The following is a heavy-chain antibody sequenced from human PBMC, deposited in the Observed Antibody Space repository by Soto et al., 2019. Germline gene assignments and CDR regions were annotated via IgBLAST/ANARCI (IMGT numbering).Heavy chain of an antibody. CDR1: GFTFSSYW. D-gene: IGHD5-18*01. Sequence: PGGSLRLSCRASGFTFSSYWMSWARQAPGKGLEWVANIKPDGSEKYYVDSVKGRFTVSRDNAKNSLYLQMDSLRGEDTAVYYCARVDSSLAHNGMDVWGQGTTVTVSS. V-gene: IGHV3-7*01. CDR2: IKPDGSEK. CDR3: ARVDSSLAHNGMDV. J-gene: IGHJ6*02.